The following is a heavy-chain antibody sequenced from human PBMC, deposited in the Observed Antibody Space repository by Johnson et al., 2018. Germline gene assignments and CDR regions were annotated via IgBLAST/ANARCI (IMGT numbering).Heavy chain of an antibody. V-gene: IGHV3-74*01. D-gene: IGHD3-22*01. Sequence: VQLQESGGGLVQPGGSLRLSCAASGFSISNYWMHWVRQPPGKGLVWVSRINGDGSNSGYVDSVKGRFTISRDNAKNPLALQMNSLRAEDTAVYYCARTPYYDRSGRTAIDIWGQGTMVTVSS. CDR1: GFSISNYW. CDR3: ARTPYYDRSGRTAIDI. CDR2: INGDGSNS. J-gene: IGHJ3*02.